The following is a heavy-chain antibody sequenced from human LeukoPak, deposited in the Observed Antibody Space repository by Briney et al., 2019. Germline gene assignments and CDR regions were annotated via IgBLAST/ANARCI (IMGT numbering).Heavy chain of an antibody. CDR2: ITGGNGDT. V-gene: IGHV1-3*03. Sequence: GASVKVSCKASGFTFTSCTLHWVRQAPGQRLEWMGWITGGNGDTRYSQEFQGRVTLTRDTSASTVYMELSSLRSEDMAVYYCARQCQVGAPGDYWGQGTLVTVSS. CDR3: ARQCQVGAPGDY. J-gene: IGHJ4*02. CDR1: GFTFTSCT. D-gene: IGHD1-26*01.